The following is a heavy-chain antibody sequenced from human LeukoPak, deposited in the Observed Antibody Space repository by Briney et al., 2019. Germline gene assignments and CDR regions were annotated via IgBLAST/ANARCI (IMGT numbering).Heavy chain of an antibody. Sequence: SETLSLTCTVSGGSMRSYYWSWIRQPPGKGLELIGYVYYSGTANYNPSLESRVTILVDTSKNQFSLNLSSVTAADTAVYYCARAKSGWYYSDYWGQGTLVSVSS. V-gene: IGHV4-59*08. CDR2: VYYSGTA. CDR3: ARAKSGWYYSDY. CDR1: GGSMRSYY. J-gene: IGHJ4*02. D-gene: IGHD6-19*01.